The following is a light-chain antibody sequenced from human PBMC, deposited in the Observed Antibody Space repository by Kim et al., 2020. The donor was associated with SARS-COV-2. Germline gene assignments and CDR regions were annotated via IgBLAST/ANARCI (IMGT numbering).Light chain of an antibody. CDR2: GAS. V-gene: IGKV3-20*01. CDR3: QQYGTSPWT. J-gene: IGKJ1*01. Sequence: SPGERATLFCRASQNVGSNFLAWYKQRPGQAPSLLIYGASSRATGIPDRFSGSGSGTDFTLTISRLEPEDFAVYHCQQYGTSPWTFGQGTKVEIK. CDR1: QNVGSNF.